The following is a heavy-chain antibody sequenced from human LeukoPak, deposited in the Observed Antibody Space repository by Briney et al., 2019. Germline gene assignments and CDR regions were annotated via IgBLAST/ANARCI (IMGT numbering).Heavy chain of an antibody. CDR1: GGSFSGYY. Sequence: SETLSLTCAVYGGSFSGYYWSWIRQPPGKGLEWIGSIYHSGSTYYNPSLKSRVTISVDTSKNQFSLKLSSVTAADTAVYYCARIAMITFGGVILGFGPWGQGTLVTVSS. CDR3: ARIAMITFGGVILGFGP. V-gene: IGHV4-34*01. J-gene: IGHJ5*02. D-gene: IGHD3-16*02. CDR2: IYHSGST.